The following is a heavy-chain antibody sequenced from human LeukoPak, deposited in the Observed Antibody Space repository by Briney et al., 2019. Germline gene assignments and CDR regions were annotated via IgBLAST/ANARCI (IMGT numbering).Heavy chain of an antibody. D-gene: IGHD5-18*01. J-gene: IGHJ5*02. CDR1: GGSISSSSYY. V-gene: IGHV4-39*07. CDR3: ARQVSYGNWFDP. CDR2: IYYSGST. Sequence: SETLSLTCTVSGGSISSSSYYWGWVRQPPGKGLEWIGSIYYSGSTNYNPSLKSRVTISVDTSKNQFSLKLSSVTAADTAVYYCARQVSYGNWFDPWGQGTLVTVSS.